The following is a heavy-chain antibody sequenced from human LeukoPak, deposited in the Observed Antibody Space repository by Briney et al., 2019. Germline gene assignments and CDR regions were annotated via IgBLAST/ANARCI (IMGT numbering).Heavy chain of an antibody. J-gene: IGHJ4*02. D-gene: IGHD2-15*01. Sequence: ASVKVSCKASGYTFTSYAMHWVRQAPGQRLEWMGWISAYNGNTNYAQKLQGRVTMTTDTSTSTAYMELRSLRSDDTAVYYCARAEDGYFDYWGQGTLVTVSS. CDR1: GYTFTSYA. V-gene: IGHV1-18*01. CDR3: ARAEDGYFDY. CDR2: ISAYNGNT.